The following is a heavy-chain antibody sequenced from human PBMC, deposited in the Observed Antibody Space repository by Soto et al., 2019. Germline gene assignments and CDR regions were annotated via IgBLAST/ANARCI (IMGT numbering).Heavy chain of an antibody. Sequence: GGSLRLSCAASGFTFSSYAMSWVRQAPGKGLEWVSAISGSGGSTYYADSVKGRFTISRDNSKNTLYLQMNSLRAEDTAVYYCAKKKGEGGVIINYAFDIWGQGTMVTVSS. CDR3: AKKKGEGGVIINYAFDI. V-gene: IGHV3-23*01. CDR2: ISGSGGST. CDR1: GFTFSSYA. J-gene: IGHJ3*02. D-gene: IGHD3-10*01.